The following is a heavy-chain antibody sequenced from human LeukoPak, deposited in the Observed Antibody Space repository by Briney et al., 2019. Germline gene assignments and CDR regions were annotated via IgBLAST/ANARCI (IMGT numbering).Heavy chain of an antibody. J-gene: IGHJ4*02. CDR1: GGYTGSHY. CDR3: ARHPELYFFDY. Sequence: KASETLSLTCTVSGGYTGSHYWSWIRQPPGKGLEWIGYISYSGSTNYNPSLKSRVTISADTSKNQVSLTLSSVTAADTAVYYCARHPELYFFDYWGQGTLVTVSS. D-gene: IGHD3-10*01. V-gene: IGHV4-59*08. CDR2: ISYSGST.